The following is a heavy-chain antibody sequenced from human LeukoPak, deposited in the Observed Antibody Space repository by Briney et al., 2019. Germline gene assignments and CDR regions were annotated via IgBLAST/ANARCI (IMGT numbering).Heavy chain of an antibody. Sequence: SETLSLTCAVYGGSFSGYYWSWIRQPPGKGLEWIGEINHSGSTNYNPSLKSRVTISVDTSKNQFSLKLSSVTAADTAVYYCARGWAYSSSWYCLSCSTDYWGQGTLVTVSS. J-gene: IGHJ4*02. CDR3: ARGWAYSSSWYCLSCSTDY. CDR2: INHSGST. V-gene: IGHV4-34*01. CDR1: GGSFSGYY. D-gene: IGHD6-13*01.